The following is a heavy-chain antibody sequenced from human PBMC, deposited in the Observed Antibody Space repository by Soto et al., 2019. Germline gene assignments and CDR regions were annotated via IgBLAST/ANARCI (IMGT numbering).Heavy chain of an antibody. D-gene: IGHD5-12*01. Sequence: QVQLQESGPGLVKPSQTLSLTCTVSGGSISSGGYYWSWIRQHPGKGLEWIGYIYYSGSTYYNPSLKSRVTLSVDTSKNPFSLKLSSVTAADTAVYYCASGLDGYNYLGALDYWGQGTLVTVSS. J-gene: IGHJ4*02. V-gene: IGHV4-31*03. CDR3: ASGLDGYNYLGALDY. CDR2: IYYSGST. CDR1: GGSISSGGYY.